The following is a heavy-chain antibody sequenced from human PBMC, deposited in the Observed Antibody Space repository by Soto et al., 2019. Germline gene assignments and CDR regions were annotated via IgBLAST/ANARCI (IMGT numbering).Heavy chain of an antibody. Sequence: QVQLVESGGGVVQPGRSLRLSCAASGFTFSSYAMHWVRQAPGKGLEWVAVISYDGSNKYYADSVKGRFTISRDNSKNTLYLQMNSLRAEDMAVYYCARGPDTAMAIYYYYGMDVWGQGTTVTVSS. CDR1: GFTFSSYA. D-gene: IGHD5-18*01. CDR2: ISYDGSNK. V-gene: IGHV3-30-3*01. J-gene: IGHJ6*02. CDR3: ARGPDTAMAIYYYYGMDV.